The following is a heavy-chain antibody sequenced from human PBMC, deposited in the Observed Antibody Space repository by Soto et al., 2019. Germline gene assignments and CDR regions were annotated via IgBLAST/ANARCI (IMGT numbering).Heavy chain of an antibody. D-gene: IGHD6-19*01. J-gene: IGHJ4*02. CDR3: AKGGRQWLVTSDFNY. Sequence: VQLVESGGGVVQPGRSLRLSCAASGFTFSDYAMHWVRQAPGKGLEWVAVVSHDGRNTHYADSVKGRFPISRDSSKNTVSLELTSRRAEDTAVYYGAKGGRQWLVTSDFNYWGQGALVTVS. CDR1: GFTFSDYA. V-gene: IGHV3-30*18. CDR2: VSHDGRNT.